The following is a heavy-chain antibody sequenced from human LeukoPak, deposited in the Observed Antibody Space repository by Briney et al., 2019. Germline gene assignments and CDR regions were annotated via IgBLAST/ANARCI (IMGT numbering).Heavy chain of an antibody. CDR2: INPNSGGT. J-gene: IGHJ6*03. CDR3: ARGFPPTYYYYMDV. CDR1: GYTFTGYY. D-gene: IGHD3-3*01. V-gene: IGHV1-2*02. Sequence: ASVKVSCKASGYTFTGYYMHWVRQAPGQGLEWMGWINPNSGGTNYAQKFQGRDTMTRDTSISTAYMELSRLRSDDTAVYYCARGFPPTYYYYMDVWGKGTTVTVSS.